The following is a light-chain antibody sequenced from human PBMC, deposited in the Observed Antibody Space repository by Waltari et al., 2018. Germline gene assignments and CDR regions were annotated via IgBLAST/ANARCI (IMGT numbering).Light chain of an antibody. J-gene: IGKJ4*01. V-gene: IGKV2-28*01. CDR1: QSLLNGNGYNY. Sequence: DIVLTQSPLSLPVTPGEPASIPCRSSQSLLNGNGYNYLDWFLQRPGQAPQLLIYLGSNQASGVPDRFSGSGSGTDFTLKISRVEAEDVGVYYCMQALQAPLTFGGGTKVEIK. CDR3: MQALQAPLT. CDR2: LGS.